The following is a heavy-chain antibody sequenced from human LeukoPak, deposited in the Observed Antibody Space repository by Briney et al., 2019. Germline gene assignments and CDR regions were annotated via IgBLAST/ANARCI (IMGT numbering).Heavy chain of an antibody. D-gene: IGHD6-13*01. V-gene: IGHV3-48*04. CDR2: ISSSGSTI. CDR3: ARIGTIAAAPFDY. Sequence: GGSLRLSCAASGFTFSSYWMNWVRQAPGKGLEWVSYISSSGSTIYYADSVKGRFTISRDNAKNSLYLQMNSLRAEDTAVYYCARIGTIAAAPFDYWGQGTLVTVSS. CDR1: GFTFSSYW. J-gene: IGHJ4*02.